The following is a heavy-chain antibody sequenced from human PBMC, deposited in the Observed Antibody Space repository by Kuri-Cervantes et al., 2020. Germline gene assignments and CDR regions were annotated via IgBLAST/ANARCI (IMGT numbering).Heavy chain of an antibody. CDR1: GGSISSYY. D-gene: IGHD2-15*01. CDR2: IYYSGST. V-gene: IGHV4-59*13. J-gene: IGHJ3*02. Sequence: SETLSLTCTVSGGSISSYYWSWIRQPPGKGLEWIGYIYYSGSTNYNPSLKSRVTISVDTSKNQFSLKLSSVTAADTAVYYCARWPIVVVGAGTPEAFDIWGQGTMVTVSS. CDR3: ARWPIVVVGAGTPEAFDI.